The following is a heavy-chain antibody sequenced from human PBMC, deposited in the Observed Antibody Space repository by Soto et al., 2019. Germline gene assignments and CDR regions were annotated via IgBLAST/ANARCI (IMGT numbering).Heavy chain of an antibody. V-gene: IGHV1-69*01. CDR3: ARGRARFGELSEYYGMDV. CDR1: GGTFSSYA. D-gene: IGHD3-10*01. Sequence: QVQLVQSGAEVKKPGSSVKVSCKASGGTFSSYAISWVRQAPGQGLEWMGGIIPIFGTANYAQKFQGRVTITADEPTSTAYMELSSLRSEETAVYYCARGRARFGELSEYYGMDVWGQGTTVTVSS. CDR2: IIPIFGTA. J-gene: IGHJ6*02.